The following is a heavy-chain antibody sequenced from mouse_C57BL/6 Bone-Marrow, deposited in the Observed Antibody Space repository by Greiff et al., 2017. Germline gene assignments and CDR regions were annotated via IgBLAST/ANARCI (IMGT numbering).Heavy chain of an antibody. D-gene: IGHD2-12*01. CDR1: GFNIKDDY. Sequence: EVQLQESGAELVRPGASVKLSCTASGFNIKDDYMHWVKQRPEQGLEWIGWIDPENGDTEYASKFQGKATITADTSSNTAYLQLSSLTSEDTAVYYCTPLRQGAMDYWGQGTSVTVSS. CDR2: IDPENGDT. V-gene: IGHV14-4*01. CDR3: TPLRQGAMDY. J-gene: IGHJ4*01.